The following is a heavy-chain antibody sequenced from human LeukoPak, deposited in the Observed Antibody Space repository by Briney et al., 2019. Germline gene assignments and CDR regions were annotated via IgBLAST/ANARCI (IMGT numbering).Heavy chain of an antibody. Sequence: GGSLRLSCAASGFTFSSYWMHWVRQAPGKGLVWVSYIKSDGSSISYADSVKGRFTISRDNAKNTLYLQMNSLRAEDTAVYYCARDRGYTQDYWGQGTLVTVSS. CDR3: ARDRGYTQDY. CDR2: IKSDGSSI. D-gene: IGHD5-12*01. CDR1: GFTFSSYW. V-gene: IGHV3-74*01. J-gene: IGHJ4*02.